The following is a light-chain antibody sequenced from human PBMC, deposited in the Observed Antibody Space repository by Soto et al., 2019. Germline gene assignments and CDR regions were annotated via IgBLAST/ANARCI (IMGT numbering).Light chain of an antibody. J-gene: IGKJ4*01. CDR1: ETVGNY. Sequence: EIVLTQSPGTLSLSPGERATLSCRASETVGNYLAWYQQKPGQAPRLVIFDASNRASRIPDRFSGRGSGTDFTLTISRLEVEDFAVYYCQQYGRSLLTFGGGTKVEIK. V-gene: IGKV3-20*01. CDR3: QQYGRSLLT. CDR2: DAS.